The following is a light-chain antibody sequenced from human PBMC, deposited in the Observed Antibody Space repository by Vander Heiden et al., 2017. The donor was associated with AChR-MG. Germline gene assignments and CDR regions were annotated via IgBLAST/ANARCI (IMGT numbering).Light chain of an antibody. CDR1: QDISNY. J-gene: IGKJ4*01. Sequence: DIQMTQSPSSLSASVGDRVTITCQASQDISNYLNWYQQKPGKAPKLLIYDASNLETGVPSRFSGSGCGTDFTFTISSLQPEDIATYYCQQYDNLTFGGGTKVEIK. V-gene: IGKV1-33*01. CDR2: DAS. CDR3: QQYDNLT.